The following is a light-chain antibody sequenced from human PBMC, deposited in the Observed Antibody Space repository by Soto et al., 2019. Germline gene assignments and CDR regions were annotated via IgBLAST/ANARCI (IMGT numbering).Light chain of an antibody. Sequence: EIVFTQSPGTLSLSPGERATLTCRASQSVSSTYLAWYQQKPGQAPRLLIYGASSRATGIPDRFSGSGSGTDFTLTISRLEPEDFAVYYCQQFDTSPLFTFGPGTKLDIK. CDR2: GAS. J-gene: IGKJ3*01. V-gene: IGKV3-20*01. CDR3: QQFDTSPLFT. CDR1: QSVSSTY.